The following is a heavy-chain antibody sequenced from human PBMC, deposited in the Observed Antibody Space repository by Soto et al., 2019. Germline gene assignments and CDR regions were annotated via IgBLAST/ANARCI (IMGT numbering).Heavy chain of an antibody. J-gene: IGHJ4*02. D-gene: IGHD3-22*01. CDR1: GGSLRSGSYY. CDR3: ARDSSGRHDY. V-gene: IGHV4-61*01. CDR2: IYHGWAT. Sequence: LSLTCTVSGGSLRSGSYYWSWIRQPPGKGLEWIGYIYHGWATTYNASLKSRVTISVDTSKNQFCLKVNSVTAADTAVYFCARDSSGRHDYWGQGTPVTVSS.